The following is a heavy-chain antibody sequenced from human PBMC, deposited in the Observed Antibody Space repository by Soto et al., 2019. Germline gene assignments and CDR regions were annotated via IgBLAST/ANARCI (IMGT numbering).Heavy chain of an antibody. V-gene: IGHV4-59*01. Sequence: SETLSLTCTVSGGSISSYYWSWIRQPPGKGLEWIGYIYYSGSTNYNPSLKSRVTISVDTSKNQFSLKLSSVTAADTAVYYCARVFMVRGVTMIDYWGQGTLVTVS. CDR3: ARVFMVRGVTMIDY. J-gene: IGHJ4*02. D-gene: IGHD3-10*01. CDR1: GGSISSYY. CDR2: IYYSGST.